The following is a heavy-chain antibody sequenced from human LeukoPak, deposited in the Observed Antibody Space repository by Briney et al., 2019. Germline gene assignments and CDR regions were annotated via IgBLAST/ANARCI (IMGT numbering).Heavy chain of an antibody. CDR3: ARVRYCSRTSCYAFDY. Sequence: GGSLRLSCAASGFTVSSNYMSWVRQAPGKGLEWVSVIYSGGSTYYADSVKGRFTISRDNSKDMMYLQMNSLRAEHTSVYHCARVRYCSRTSCYAFDYWGQGTLVTVSS. V-gene: IGHV3-53*01. CDR2: IYSGGST. D-gene: IGHD2-2*01. J-gene: IGHJ4*02. CDR1: GFTVSSNY.